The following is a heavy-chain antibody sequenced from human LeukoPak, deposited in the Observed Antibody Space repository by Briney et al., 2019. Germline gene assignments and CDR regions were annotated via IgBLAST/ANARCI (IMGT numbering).Heavy chain of an antibody. J-gene: IGHJ3*02. Sequence: SETLSLTCTVSGGSISSYYWSWIRQPPGKGLEWIGYIYYSGSTNYNPSLKSRVTISVDTSKNQFSLKLSSVTAADTAVYYCARDYDFWSGPYAFDIWGQGTMVTVSS. CDR1: GGSISSYY. D-gene: IGHD3-3*01. V-gene: IGHV4-59*01. CDR3: ARDYDFWSGPYAFDI. CDR2: IYYSGST.